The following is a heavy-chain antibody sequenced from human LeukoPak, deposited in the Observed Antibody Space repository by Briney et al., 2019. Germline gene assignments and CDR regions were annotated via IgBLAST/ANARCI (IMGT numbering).Heavy chain of an antibody. D-gene: IGHD1-26*01. CDR3: ARQSSRTYSGSYSYWFDP. Sequence: SETLSLTCAVYGGSFSGYYWSWIRQPPGKGLEWIGEINHSGSTNYNPSLKSRVTISVDTSKNQFSLKLSSVTAADTAVYYCARQSSRTYSGSYSYWFDPWGQGTLVTVSS. CDR2: INHSGST. V-gene: IGHV4-34*01. CDR1: GGSFSGYY. J-gene: IGHJ5*02.